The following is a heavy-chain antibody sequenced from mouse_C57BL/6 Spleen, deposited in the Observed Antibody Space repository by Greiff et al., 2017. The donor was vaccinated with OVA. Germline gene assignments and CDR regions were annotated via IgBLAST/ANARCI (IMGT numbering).Heavy chain of an antibody. V-gene: IGHV3-6*01. D-gene: IGHD1-1*01. CDR3: ARGYYGSYWYFDV. CDR2: ISYDGSN. Sequence: ESGPGLVKPSQSLSLTCSVTGYSITSGYYWNWIRQFPGNKLEWMGYISYDGSNNYNPSLKNRISITRDTSKNQFFLKLNSVTTEDTATYYGARGYYGSYWYFDVWGTGTTVTVSS. CDR1: GYSITSGYY. J-gene: IGHJ1*03.